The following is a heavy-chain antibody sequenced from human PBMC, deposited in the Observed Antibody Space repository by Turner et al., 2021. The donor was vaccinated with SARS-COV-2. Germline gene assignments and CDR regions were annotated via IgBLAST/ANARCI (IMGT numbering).Heavy chain of an antibody. D-gene: IGHD1-20*01. CDR3: ARGYNWNYYYYGMDV. CDR2: INPNSGGT. Sequence: QVQLVQSGAEVKKPGAAVKVSCKASGYTFTGYYMHWVRQAPGQGREWMGWINPNSGGTNYAQKFQGRVTMTRDTSISTAYMELSRLRSDDTAVYYCARGYNWNYYYYGMDVWGQGTTVTVSS. CDR1: GYTFTGYY. V-gene: IGHV1-2*02. J-gene: IGHJ6*02.